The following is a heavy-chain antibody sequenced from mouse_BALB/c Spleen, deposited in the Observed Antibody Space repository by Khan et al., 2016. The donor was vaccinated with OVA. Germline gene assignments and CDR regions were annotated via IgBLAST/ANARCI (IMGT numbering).Heavy chain of an antibody. J-gene: IGHJ4*01. CDR2: INPRSGYT. Sequence: QVRLQQSGAEPARPGASVKMSCTASGYTFTSNTMHWVRQRPGQGLEWIGYINPRSGYTNYNQKFNDKATLTADKSSSTAYMQLSSLTSEDSAVYYCARMATAYAVGYWGQGASVTVSS. CDR3: ARMATAYAVGY. D-gene: IGHD1-2*01. CDR1: GYTFTSNT. V-gene: IGHV1-4*01.